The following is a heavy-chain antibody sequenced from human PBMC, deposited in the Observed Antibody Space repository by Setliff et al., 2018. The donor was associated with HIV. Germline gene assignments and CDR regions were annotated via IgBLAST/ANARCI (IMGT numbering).Heavy chain of an antibody. D-gene: IGHD3-3*01. J-gene: IGHJ5*01. Sequence: GESLKISCQGFGYSFTNYWIGWVRQMPGKGLEWMGIIYPADSHTSYRPSFQGHVTISADRSISTAYLQWSSLKASDTAIYYCARQPTDTSGYNNWFDSWGQGTLVTVSS. CDR2: IYPADSHT. V-gene: IGHV5-51*01. CDR1: GYSFTNYW. CDR3: ARQPTDTSGYNNWFDS.